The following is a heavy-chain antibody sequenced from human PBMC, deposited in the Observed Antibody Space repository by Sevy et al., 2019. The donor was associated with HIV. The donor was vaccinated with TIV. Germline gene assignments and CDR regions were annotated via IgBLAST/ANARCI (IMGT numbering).Heavy chain of an antibody. CDR2: IYPGDSDT. Sequence: GESLKISCKGSGYSFTSYWIGWVRQMPGKGLEWIGIIYPGDSDTRYSPSFQGQVTISADKSISTAYLQWSSLKASDTAMYYCARLLYDFWTGYYSGYYYGMDVWGQGTTVTVSS. J-gene: IGHJ6*02. D-gene: IGHD3-3*01. V-gene: IGHV5-51*01. CDR1: GYSFTSYW. CDR3: ARLLYDFWTGYYSGYYYGMDV.